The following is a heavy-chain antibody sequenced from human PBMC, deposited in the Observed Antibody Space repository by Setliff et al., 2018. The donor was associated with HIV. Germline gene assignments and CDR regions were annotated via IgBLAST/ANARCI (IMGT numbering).Heavy chain of an antibody. D-gene: IGHD3-10*01. J-gene: IGHJ4*02. Sequence: SETLSLTCAVYGTSLNTYYWTWIRYTPGRGLQWIGQIDHSGSTNYNPSLKSRVTLSVDASKNQFSLKVKSVTAADTATYYCAKKGRYYYGSGVTTDYFDDWGQGTPVT. CDR2: IDHSGST. V-gene: IGHV4-34*01. CDR1: GTSLNTYY. CDR3: AKKGRYYYGSGVTTDYFDD.